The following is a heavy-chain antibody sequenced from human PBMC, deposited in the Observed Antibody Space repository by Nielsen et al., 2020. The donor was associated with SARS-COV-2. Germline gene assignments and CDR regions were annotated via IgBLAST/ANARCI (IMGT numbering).Heavy chain of an antibody. CDR1: GDSMSDSNYY. CDR3: VRLNRRILTPLALASLRFDY. D-gene: IGHD3-3*02. V-gene: IGHV4-39*02. CDR2: IYYSGIT. Sequence: SETLSLTCTVSGDSMSDSNYYWVWIRQPPGKGLEWIASIYYSGITSYNTSLKSRVTISIDTSKNHFSLRLNSVAAADTAVYYCVRLNRRILTPLALASLRFDYWGQGSLVTVSS. J-gene: IGHJ4*02.